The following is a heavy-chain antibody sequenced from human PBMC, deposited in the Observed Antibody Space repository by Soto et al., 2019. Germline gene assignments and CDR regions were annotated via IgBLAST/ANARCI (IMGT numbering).Heavy chain of an antibody. V-gene: IGHV1-69*01. CDR1: GGTFSSYA. CDR3: ARTPPHDDITIFGVVIKEGGMDV. J-gene: IGHJ6*02. D-gene: IGHD3-3*01. CDR2: IIPIFGTA. Sequence: QVQLVQSGAEVKKPGSSVKVSCKASGGTFSSYAISWVRQAPGQGLAWMGGIIPIFGTANYAQKFQGRVTITADESTSTAYMELSSLRSEDTAVYYCARTPPHDDITIFGVVIKEGGMDVWGQGTTVTVSS.